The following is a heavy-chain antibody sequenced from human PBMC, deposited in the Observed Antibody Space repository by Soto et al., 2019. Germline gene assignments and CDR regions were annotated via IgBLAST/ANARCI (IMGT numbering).Heavy chain of an antibody. CDR1: GFTFSNYP. CDR3: ARFIGQFDY. D-gene: IGHD2-15*01. V-gene: IGHV3-23*01. Sequence: PGGSLRLSCTASGFTFSNYPMSWVRQAPGKGLQWVSTILTDAGATYYPDSVKGSFTISRDNSKNTLYLQMNSLRVDDTAVYYCARFIGQFDYWGQGTLVTGSS. CDR2: ILTDAGAT. J-gene: IGHJ4*02.